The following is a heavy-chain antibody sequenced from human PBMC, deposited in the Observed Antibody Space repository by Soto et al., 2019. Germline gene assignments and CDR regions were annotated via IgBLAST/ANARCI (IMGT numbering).Heavy chain of an antibody. CDR1: GFSFSTYG. CDR2: ISNDGSIK. D-gene: IGHD5-18*01. J-gene: IGHJ6*02. V-gene: IGHV3-30*18. CDR3: AKVVRADTMSSNFYYYSGMDV. Sequence: QVQMVESGGGVVLPGRSLRLSCAASGFSFSTYGMHWVRQAPGKGLEWMAVISNDGSIKYYADSVKGRFTISRDNSKDTLFLQMNSLRGEDTAVYYCAKVVRADTMSSNFYYYSGMDVWGQWTTVTVSS.